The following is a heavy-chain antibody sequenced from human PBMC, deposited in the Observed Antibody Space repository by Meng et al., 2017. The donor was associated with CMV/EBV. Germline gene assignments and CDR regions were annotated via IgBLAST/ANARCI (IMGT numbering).Heavy chain of an antibody. D-gene: IGHD3-3*01. CDR2: IKSKTDGGTT. V-gene: IGHV3-15*01. Sequence: LSLTCAASGFTFSNARMSWVRQAPGKGLEWVGRIKSKTDGGTTDYAAPVKGRFTISRDDSTNTLYLQMNSLKTEDTAVYYCTTGGDYDFWDFDYWGQGTLVTVSS. CDR3: TTGGDYDFWDFDY. J-gene: IGHJ4*02. CDR1: GFTFSNAR.